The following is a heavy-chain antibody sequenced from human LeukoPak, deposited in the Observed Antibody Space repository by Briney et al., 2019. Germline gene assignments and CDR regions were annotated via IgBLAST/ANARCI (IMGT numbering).Heavy chain of an antibody. CDR2: INWNGGST. Sequence: GGSLRLSCAASGFTFDDYGMSWVRQAPGKGLEWVSGINWNGGSTGYADSVKGRFTISRDNAKNSLYLQMNSLRAEDKALYHCARRSGYYDSSGYYGYYMDVGGKGTTVTVSS. CDR3: ARRSGYYDSSGYYGYYMDV. D-gene: IGHD3-22*01. J-gene: IGHJ6*03. V-gene: IGHV3-20*01. CDR1: GFTFDDYG.